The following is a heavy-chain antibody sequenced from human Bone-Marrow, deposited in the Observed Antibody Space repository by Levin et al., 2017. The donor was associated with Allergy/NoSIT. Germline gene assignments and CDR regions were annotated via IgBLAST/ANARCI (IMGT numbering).Heavy chain of an antibody. D-gene: IGHD6-19*01. J-gene: IGHJ6*01. Sequence: GESLKISCKVSGHTLSELTMHWVRQAPGKGLEWVGGYDPEAVERVFAQKFQGRVTLVDDTSTNTAYMEFRSLTSEDTAVYFCATRARWLVSIDFWVQGTPVTVSS. CDR3: ATRARWLVSIDF. V-gene: IGHV1-24*01. CDR2: YDPEAVER. CDR1: GHTLSELT.